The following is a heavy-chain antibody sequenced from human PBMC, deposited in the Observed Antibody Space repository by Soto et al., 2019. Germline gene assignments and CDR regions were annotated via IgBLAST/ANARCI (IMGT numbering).Heavy chain of an antibody. J-gene: IGHJ4*02. CDR2: ISAYNGNT. CDR1: GYTFTSYG. V-gene: IGHV1-18*01. Sequence: GASVKVSCKASGYTFTSYGISWVRQAPGQGLEWMGRISAYNGNTNYAQKLQGRVTMTTDTSTSTAYMELRSLRSDDTAVYYCARDRGQLWLRGAPGSPDPFDYWGQGTLVTVSS. D-gene: IGHD5-18*01. CDR3: ARDRGQLWLRGAPGSPDPFDY.